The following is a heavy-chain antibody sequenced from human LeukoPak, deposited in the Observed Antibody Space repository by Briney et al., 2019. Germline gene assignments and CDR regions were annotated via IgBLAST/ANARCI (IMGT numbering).Heavy chain of an antibody. CDR2: IIPIFGTA. J-gene: IGHJ4*02. V-gene: IGHV1-69*13. CDR3: ARDRGNYDSSDPLDY. CDR1: GGTFSSYA. Sequence: SVKVSCTASGGTFSSYAISWVRQAPGQGLEWMGGIIPIFGTANYAQKFQGRVTITADESTSTAYMELSSLRSDDTAVYYCARDRGNYDSSDPLDYWGQGTLVTVSS. D-gene: IGHD3-22*01.